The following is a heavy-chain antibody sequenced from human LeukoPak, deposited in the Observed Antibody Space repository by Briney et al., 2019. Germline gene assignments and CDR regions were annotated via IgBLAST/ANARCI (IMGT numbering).Heavy chain of an antibody. CDR3: AKGLLDWLSDSDY. J-gene: IGHJ4*02. CDR1: GFTFSGCA. D-gene: IGHD3-9*01. Sequence: GGSLRLSCAASGFTFSGCAMSWVRQAPGKGLEWVSAIRGSGGTTYYADSVKGRFTISRDNSKDTLYLQMNSLRAEDTAVYYCAKGLLDWLSDSDYWGQGTLVTVSS. V-gene: IGHV3-23*01. CDR2: IRGSGGTT.